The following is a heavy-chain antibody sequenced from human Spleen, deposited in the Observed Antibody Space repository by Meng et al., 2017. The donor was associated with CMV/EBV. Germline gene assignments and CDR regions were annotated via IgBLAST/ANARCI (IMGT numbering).Heavy chain of an antibody. J-gene: IGHJ4*02. CDR3: ARDSGLYSNYFDY. D-gene: IGHD4-11*01. V-gene: IGHV3-30*04. CDR2: ISYDGSNK. CDR1: GFTFSTYA. Sequence: GESLKISCAASGFTFSTYAIHWVRQAPGKGLEWVAVISYDGSNKFYAGSVKGRFTISRDNSKNTLYLQMNSLRAEDTALYYCARDSGLYSNYFDYWGQGTLVTVSS.